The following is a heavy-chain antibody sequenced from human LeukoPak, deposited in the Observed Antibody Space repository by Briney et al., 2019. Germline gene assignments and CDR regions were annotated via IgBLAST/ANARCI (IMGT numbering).Heavy chain of an antibody. J-gene: IGHJ4*02. D-gene: IGHD3-10*02. V-gene: IGHV3-7*01. CDR3: AKLFSGSYSTDFDY. CDR1: GFTFSSHW. Sequence: GGSLRLSCAASGFTFSSHWMSWVRHAPGEGMERGANIKQDGSEKYYVDSVKGRFTISRDNSKNTLYLQMNSLSAEDTAVYYCAKLFSGSYSTDFDYWGQGALVTVSS. CDR2: IKQDGSEK.